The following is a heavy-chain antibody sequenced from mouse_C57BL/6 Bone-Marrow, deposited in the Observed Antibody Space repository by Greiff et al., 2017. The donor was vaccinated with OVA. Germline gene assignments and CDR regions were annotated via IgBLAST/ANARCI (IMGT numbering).Heavy chain of an antibody. CDR3: ARKDYDY. Sequence: QVQLQQPGAELVMPGASVKLSCKASGYTFTSYWMHWVKQRPGQGLEWIGDIDPSDSYTNYNQKFKGKSTLTVDKSSSTAYMQLSSLTAEDSAVYYCARKDYDYWGQGTTLTVSS. V-gene: IGHV1-69*01. CDR2: IDPSDSYT. CDR1: GYTFTSYW. D-gene: IGHD2-4*01. J-gene: IGHJ2*01.